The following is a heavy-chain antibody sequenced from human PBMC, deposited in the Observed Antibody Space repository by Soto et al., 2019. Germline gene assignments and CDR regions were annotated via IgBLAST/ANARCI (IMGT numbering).Heavy chain of an antibody. Sequence: QVQLVESGGGVVQAGRSLRLSCAASGFTFSSYGMHWVRQAPGKGLEWVAVIWYDGSNKYYADSVKGRFTISRDNSKNTLYLQMNSLRAEDTAVYYCARDIRYSYGYGYYYYGMDVWGQGTTVTVSS. D-gene: IGHD5-18*01. CDR3: ARDIRYSYGYGYYYYGMDV. J-gene: IGHJ6*02. CDR1: GFTFSSYG. V-gene: IGHV3-33*01. CDR2: IWYDGSNK.